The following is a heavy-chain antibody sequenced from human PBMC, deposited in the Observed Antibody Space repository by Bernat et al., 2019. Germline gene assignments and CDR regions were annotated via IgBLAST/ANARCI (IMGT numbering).Heavy chain of an antibody. V-gene: IGHV3-30*18. Sequence: QVQLVESGGGVVQPGRSLRLSCAASGFTFSSYGMHWVRQAPGKGLEWVAVISYDGSNKYYADSVTGRFTISRDNSKNTLYLQMNSLRAEDTAVYYCAKDRGRQLWFSFMNYWGQGTLVTVSS. CDR2: ISYDGSNK. D-gene: IGHD5-18*01. J-gene: IGHJ4*02. CDR1: GFTFSSYG. CDR3: AKDRGRQLWFSFMNY.